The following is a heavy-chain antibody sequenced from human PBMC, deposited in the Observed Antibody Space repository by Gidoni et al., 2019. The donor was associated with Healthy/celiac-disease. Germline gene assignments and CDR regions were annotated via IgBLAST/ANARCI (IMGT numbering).Heavy chain of an antibody. V-gene: IGHV3-33*01. CDR2: IWYDGSNK. CDR3: ARDRSSTIFGVARWYYGMDV. D-gene: IGHD3-3*01. CDR1: GFTFSSYG. J-gene: IGHJ6*02. Sequence: QVQLVESGGGVVQPGRSLRLSCAASGFTFSSYGMHWVRQAPGKGLEWVAVIWYDGSNKYYADSVKGRFTISRDNSKNTLYLQMNSLRAEDTAVYYCARDRSSTIFGVARWYYGMDVWGQGTTVTVSS.